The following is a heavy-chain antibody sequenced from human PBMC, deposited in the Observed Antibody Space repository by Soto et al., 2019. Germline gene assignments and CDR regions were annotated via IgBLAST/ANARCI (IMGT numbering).Heavy chain of an antibody. D-gene: IGHD3-3*01. Sequence: ASVKVSCKASGYTFTSYDINWVRQATGQGLEWMGWMNPNSGNTGYAQKFQGRVTMTRNTSISTAYMELSSLRSEDTAVYYCARAYDFWSGYSPYDAFDIWGQGTMVTV. CDR3: ARAYDFWSGYSPYDAFDI. V-gene: IGHV1-8*01. J-gene: IGHJ3*02. CDR1: GYTFTSYD. CDR2: MNPNSGNT.